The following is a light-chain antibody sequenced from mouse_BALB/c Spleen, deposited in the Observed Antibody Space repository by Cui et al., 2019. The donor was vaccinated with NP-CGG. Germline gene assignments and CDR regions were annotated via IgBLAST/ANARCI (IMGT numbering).Light chain of an antibody. Sequence: QAVVTQESAPTTSPGETVTLTCRSNTGVVTTTNYANWVQEKPDHLFTGLIGGTNNRAPGVPAIFSGSLIGDKAALTIPGAQTEDEAIYFCALWYSNHWVFGGGTKLTVL. CDR1: TGVVTTTNY. CDR3: ALWYSNHWV. V-gene: IGLV1*01. CDR2: GTN. J-gene: IGLJ1*01.